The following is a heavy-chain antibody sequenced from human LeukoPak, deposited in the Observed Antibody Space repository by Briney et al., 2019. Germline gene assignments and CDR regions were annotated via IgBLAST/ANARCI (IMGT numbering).Heavy chain of an antibody. CDR3: ARGEGGYSYGYYYYYMDV. D-gene: IGHD5-18*01. CDR1: GGSFSGYY. CDR2: INHSGST. V-gene: IGHV4-34*01. Sequence: PSETLSLTCAVYGGSFSGYYWSWIRQPPGKGLEWIGEINHSGSTNYNPSLKSRVTISVDTSKNQFSLKLSSVTAADTAVYYCARGEGGYSYGYYYYYMDVWAKGPRSPSP. J-gene: IGHJ6*03.